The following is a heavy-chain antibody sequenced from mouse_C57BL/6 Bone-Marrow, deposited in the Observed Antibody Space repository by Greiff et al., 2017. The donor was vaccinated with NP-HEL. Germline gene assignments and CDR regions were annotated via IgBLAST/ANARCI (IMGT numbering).Heavy chain of an antibody. Sequence: QVQLQQPGADLVKPGASVKLSCKASGYTFTSYWMHWVKQRPGRGLEWIGRIDPNSGGTKYNEKFKTKATLTVDKPSSTAYMQLSSLTSEDSAVYYVARYYYGSSGWYFDVWGTGTTVTVSS. D-gene: IGHD1-1*01. CDR2: IDPNSGGT. CDR3: ARYYYGSSGWYFDV. CDR1: GYTFTSYW. J-gene: IGHJ1*03. V-gene: IGHV1-72*01.